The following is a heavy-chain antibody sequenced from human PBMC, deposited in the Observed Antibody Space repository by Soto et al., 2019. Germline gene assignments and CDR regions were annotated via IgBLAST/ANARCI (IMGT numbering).Heavy chain of an antibody. CDR2: IYTAGGT. D-gene: IGHD2-2*01. CDR1: GFTVSNTY. Sequence: QAGGSLRLSCAASGFTVSNTYMTWVRQPPGKGLECVSVIYTAGGTNYADSVKGRFTISRDNSKNTLYLQMNSLRAEDTAVYYCARALPVAKGGFDPWGQGTLVTVSS. V-gene: IGHV3-53*01. J-gene: IGHJ5*02. CDR3: ARALPVAKGGFDP.